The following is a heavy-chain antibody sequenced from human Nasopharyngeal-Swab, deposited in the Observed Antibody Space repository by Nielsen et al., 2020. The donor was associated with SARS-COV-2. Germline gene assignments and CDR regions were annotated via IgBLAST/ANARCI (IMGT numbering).Heavy chain of an antibody. CDR1: GGSISSGSYY. CDR2: IYTSGST. D-gene: IGHD6-13*01. J-gene: IGHJ4*02. CDR3: ARDGSWYGVGYFDY. V-gene: IGHV4-61*02. Sequence: SETLSLTCTVSGGSISSGSYYCSWIRQPAGKGLEWIGRIYTSGSTNYNPSLKSRVTISVDTSKNQFSLKLSSVTAAGTAVYYCARDGSWYGVGYFDYWGQETLVTVSS.